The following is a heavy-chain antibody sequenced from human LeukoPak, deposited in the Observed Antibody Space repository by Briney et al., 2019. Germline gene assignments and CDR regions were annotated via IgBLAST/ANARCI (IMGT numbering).Heavy chain of an antibody. CDR3: ARRRESSGLIFDY. CDR1: GGTFSSYA. Sequence: SVKVSCKASGGTFSSYAISWVRQAPGQGLEWMGGIIPIFGTANYAQKFQGRVTITTDESTSTAYMELSSLRSEDTAVYYCARRRESSGLIFDYWGQGTLVTFSS. J-gene: IGHJ4*02. D-gene: IGHD6-19*01. V-gene: IGHV1-69*05. CDR2: IIPIFGTA.